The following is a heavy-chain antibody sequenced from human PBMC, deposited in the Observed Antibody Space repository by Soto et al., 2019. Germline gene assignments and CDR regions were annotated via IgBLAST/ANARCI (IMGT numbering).Heavy chain of an antibody. V-gene: IGHV3-66*01. CDR3: ASYGDYDKNAFDI. J-gene: IGHJ3*02. CDR1: GFCVSRNY. Sequence: EVQLVESGGGLVQPGGSLRLSCAASGFCVSRNYMSWVRQAPGKGLEWVSIIYSGGGTYYADSVKGRFTISRDNSKNTLYLQMNSLRAEDTAVYYCASYGDYDKNAFDIWGQGTMVTVSS. D-gene: IGHD4-17*01. CDR2: IYSGGGT.